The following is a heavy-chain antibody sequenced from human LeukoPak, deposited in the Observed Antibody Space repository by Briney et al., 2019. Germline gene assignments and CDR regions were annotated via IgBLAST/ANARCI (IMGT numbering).Heavy chain of an antibody. CDR2: IYYSGST. J-gene: IGHJ4*02. Sequence: ASETPSLTCTVSGGSISSYYWSWIRQPPGKGLEWIGYIYYSGSTNYNPSLKSRVTISVDTSKNQFSLKLSSVTAADTAVYYCARERGDSSGSFDYWGQGTLVTVSS. CDR1: GGSISSYY. V-gene: IGHV4-59*01. D-gene: IGHD3-22*01. CDR3: ARERGDSSGSFDY.